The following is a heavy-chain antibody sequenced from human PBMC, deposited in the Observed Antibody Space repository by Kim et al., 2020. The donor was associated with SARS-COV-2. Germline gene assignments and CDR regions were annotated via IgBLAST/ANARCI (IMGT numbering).Heavy chain of an antibody. V-gene: IGHV1-2*06. CDR2: INPNSGGT. J-gene: IGHJ5*02. Sequence: ASVKVSCKASGYTFTGYYMHWVRQAPGQGLEWMGRINPNSGGTNYAQKFQGRVTMTRDTSISTAYMELSRLRSDDTAVYYCARDISYSSSSVWFDPWGQGTLVTVSS. D-gene: IGHD6-6*01. CDR1: GYTFTGYY. CDR3: ARDISYSSSSVWFDP.